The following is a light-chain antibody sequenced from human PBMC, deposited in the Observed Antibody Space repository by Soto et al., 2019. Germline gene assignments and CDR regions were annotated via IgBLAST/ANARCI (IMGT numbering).Light chain of an antibody. V-gene: IGKV3-11*01. CDR3: QQRSNWPIT. Sequence: EIVFTQSPATLSLSPCESATISCRATRSVSSYLAWYQQKPGQAPRLLIYDASSRPTDIPARFSGSGSGTDFTLTISSLEPEDFALYYCQQRSNWPITFGQGTRLEIK. CDR1: RSVSSY. CDR2: DAS. J-gene: IGKJ5*01.